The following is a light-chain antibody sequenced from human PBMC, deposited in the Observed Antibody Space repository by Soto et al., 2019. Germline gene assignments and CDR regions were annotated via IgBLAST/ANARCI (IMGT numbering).Light chain of an antibody. Sequence: QSVLTQPASVSGSPGQSITISCTGTISDIGGYKYVSWYQQKPDKAPKLMIYDVSYRPSGVSDRFSGSKSGNTASLPISGLQAEDEADYYCSSYTSLNTHVFGTGTKLTVL. CDR2: DVS. CDR3: SSYTSLNTHV. CDR1: ISDIGGYKY. J-gene: IGLJ1*01. V-gene: IGLV2-14*01.